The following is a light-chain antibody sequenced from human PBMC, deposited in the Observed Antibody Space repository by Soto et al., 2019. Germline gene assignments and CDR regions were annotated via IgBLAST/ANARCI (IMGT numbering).Light chain of an antibody. CDR3: GSWDSSLSAYV. CDR1: SSNIGGNS. V-gene: IGLV1-51*01. J-gene: IGLJ1*01. Sequence: QSVLTQPASVSGAPGQTVTISCCGSSSNIGGNSVSWYQQLPGTAPKLLIYDDNKRPSGIPDRFSGSKSGTSATLGITGFQTGDEADYYCGSWDSSLSAYVFGTGTKVTVL. CDR2: DDN.